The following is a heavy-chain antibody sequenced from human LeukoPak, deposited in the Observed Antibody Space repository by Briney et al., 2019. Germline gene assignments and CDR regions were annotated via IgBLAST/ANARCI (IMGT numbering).Heavy chain of an antibody. V-gene: IGHV1-2*02. CDR1: GYTFTGYY. Sequence: ASVKVSCKASGYTFTGYYMHWVRQAPGQGLEWMGWINPNSGGTNYAQKFQGRVTMTRDTSISTAYMELSRLRSDDTAVYYCARVAWELLTNNWLDPWGQGTLVTVSS. D-gene: IGHD1-26*01. J-gene: IGHJ5*02. CDR3: ARVAWELLTNNWLDP. CDR2: INPNSGGT.